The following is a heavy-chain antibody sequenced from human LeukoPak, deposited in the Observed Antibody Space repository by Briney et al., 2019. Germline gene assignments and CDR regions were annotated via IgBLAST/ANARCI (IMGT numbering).Heavy chain of an antibody. V-gene: IGHV4-59*01. CDR3: ARVNLGEYYFDY. CDR1: GGSISSYY. Sequence: SETLSLTCTVSGGSISSYYWSWIRQPPGKGLEWIGYIYYSGSGSTNYSPSLKSRVTISVDTSKSQFSLKLSSVTAADTALYYCARVNLGEYYFDYWGQGALVTVSS. CDR2: IYYSGSGST. J-gene: IGHJ4*02.